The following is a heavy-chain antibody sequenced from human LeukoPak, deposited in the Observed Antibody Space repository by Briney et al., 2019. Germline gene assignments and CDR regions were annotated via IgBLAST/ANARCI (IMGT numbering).Heavy chain of an antibody. CDR3: AKDGSYGDFDF. J-gene: IGHJ4*02. CDR1: GFTFSSYA. V-gene: IGHV3-23*01. CDR2: ITGSDDNT. D-gene: IGHD4-17*01. Sequence: GGSLRLSCAASGFTFSSYAMGWVRQAPGKGLEWVSGITGSDDNTYYADSVKGRFTISRDKSKDMLLLQMNSLTAEDTAIYYCAKDGSYGDFDFWGQGTLVTVSP.